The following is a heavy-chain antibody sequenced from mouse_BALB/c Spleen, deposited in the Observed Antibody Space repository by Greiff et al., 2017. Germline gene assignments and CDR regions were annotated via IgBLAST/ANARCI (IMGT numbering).Heavy chain of an antibody. CDR3: ARHREGWYFDV. V-gene: IGHV5-6-2*01. Sequence: EVKLVESGGGLVKLGGSLKLSCAASGFTFSSYYMSWVRQTPEKRLELVAAINSNGGSTYYPDTVKGRFTISRDNAKNTLYLQMSSLKSEDTALYYCARHREGWYFDVWGAGTTVTVSS. D-gene: IGHD3-3*01. CDR2: INSNGGST. J-gene: IGHJ1*01. CDR1: GFTFSSYY.